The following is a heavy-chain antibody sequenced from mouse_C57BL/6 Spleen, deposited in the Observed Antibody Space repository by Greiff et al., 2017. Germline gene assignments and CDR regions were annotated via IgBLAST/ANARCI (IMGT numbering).Heavy chain of an antibody. D-gene: IGHD2-4*01. CDR3: ARGPYDYDRGLAY. Sequence: QVQLQPSGPELVKPGASVKISCKASGYAFSSSWMNWVKQRPGKGLEWIGRIYPGDGDTNYNGKFKGKATLTADKSSSTAYMQLSSLTSEDSAVYFCARGPYDYDRGLAYWGQGTLVTVSA. V-gene: IGHV1-82*01. J-gene: IGHJ3*01. CDR2: IYPGDGDT. CDR1: GYAFSSSW.